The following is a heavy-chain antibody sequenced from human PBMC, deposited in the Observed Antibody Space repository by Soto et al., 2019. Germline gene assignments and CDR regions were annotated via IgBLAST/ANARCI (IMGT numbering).Heavy chain of an antibody. CDR2: IYYSGST. CDR3: ARALILTGYYIHDAFDI. CDR1: GGSISSSRYY. D-gene: IGHD3-9*01. J-gene: IGHJ3*02. Sequence: SETLSLTCTVSGGSISSSRYYWGWIRQPPGKGLEWIGSIYYSGSTYYNPSLKSRVTISVDTSKNQFSLKLTSVTAADTAVYYCARALILTGYYIHDAFDIWGQGTMVTVSS. V-gene: IGHV4-39*07.